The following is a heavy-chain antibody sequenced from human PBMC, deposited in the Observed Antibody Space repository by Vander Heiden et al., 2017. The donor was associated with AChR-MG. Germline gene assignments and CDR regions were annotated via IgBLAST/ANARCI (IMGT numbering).Heavy chain of an antibody. J-gene: IGHJ4*02. Sequence: EVKFLESGGGLEQPGGSLRLPCAASGFPFTNCAMGWVRQAPGKGLEWVATISGSGDKTFYAGSVRGRFTISRDNSKNTLYLQVNSLRAEDTAVYYCAKAHRFSGNYFSFYFDYWGQGILVTVSS. CDR3: AKAHRFSGNYFSFYFDY. D-gene: IGHD1-26*01. CDR1: GFPFTNCA. CDR2: ISGSGDKT. V-gene: IGHV3-23*01.